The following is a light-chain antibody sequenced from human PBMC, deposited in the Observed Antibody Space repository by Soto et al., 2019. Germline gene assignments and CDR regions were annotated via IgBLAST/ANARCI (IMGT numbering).Light chain of an antibody. J-gene: IGLJ2*01. CDR3: QSYDISLSVSVV. Sequence: QPLLTQPPSVSGAPGQRVTISCTGSSSNIGAGYDVQWYQQLPGAAPRLLIFGNTNRPSGVPDRFSGSRSGTSASLAISGLQAEDEADYYCQSYDISLSVSVVFGGGTQLTVL. V-gene: IGLV1-40*01. CDR1: SSNIGAGYD. CDR2: GNT.